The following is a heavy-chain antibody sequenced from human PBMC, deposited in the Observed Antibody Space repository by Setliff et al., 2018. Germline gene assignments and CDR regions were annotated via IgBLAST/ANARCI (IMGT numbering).Heavy chain of an antibody. D-gene: IGHD3-3*01. J-gene: IGHJ6*02. Sequence: ASVKVSCKASGFTLTSYPIHWVRQAPGQRLEWMGWINPDNGNRKYSQRFQGRVTITRDTSASTVFLELSTLRSEDTAVYYCAGTYYNFWSALDYYYYGMDVWGQGTTVTVSS. CDR1: GFTLTSYP. CDR3: AGTYYNFWSALDYYYYGMDV. V-gene: IGHV1-3*01. CDR2: INPDNGNR.